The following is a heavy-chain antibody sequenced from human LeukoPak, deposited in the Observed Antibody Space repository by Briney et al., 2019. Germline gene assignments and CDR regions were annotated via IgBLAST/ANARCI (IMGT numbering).Heavy chain of an antibody. Sequence: SETLSLTCSVSGDSIRSGTYYWSWIRQPAGKGLEWIGRIYTSGSTSYNPALKSRVTISVDTSKNQFSLKLTSVTAADTAVYYCARGGGAMRIDYWGQGTLVTVSS. CDR3: ARGGGAMRIDY. CDR2: IYTSGST. V-gene: IGHV4-61*02. J-gene: IGHJ4*02. D-gene: IGHD3-10*01. CDR1: GDSIRSGTYY.